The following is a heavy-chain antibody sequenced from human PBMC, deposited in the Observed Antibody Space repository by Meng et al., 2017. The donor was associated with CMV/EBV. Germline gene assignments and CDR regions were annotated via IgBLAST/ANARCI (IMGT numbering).Heavy chain of an antibody. Sequence: SETLSLTCAVYGGSFSGYYWSWIRQLPGKGLEWIGEINHSGSTNYNPSLKSRVTISVDTSKNQFSLKLSSVTAADTAVYYCARSRYCSSTSCYRGNYYYYGMDVWGQGTTVTVSS. CDR2: INHSGST. V-gene: IGHV4-34*01. D-gene: IGHD2-2*02. J-gene: IGHJ6*02. CDR3: ARSRYCSSTSCYRGNYYYYGMDV. CDR1: GGSFSGYY.